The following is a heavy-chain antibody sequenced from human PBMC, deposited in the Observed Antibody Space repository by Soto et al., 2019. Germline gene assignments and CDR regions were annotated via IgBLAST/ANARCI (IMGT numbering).Heavy chain of an antibody. CDR3: AKDNGSGCDWLRVGDASDI. CDR1: GFTFSSYG. D-gene: IGHD5-12*01. Sequence: QVQLVESGGGVVQPGRSLRLSCAASGFTFSSYGMHWVRQAPGKGLEWVAVISYDGSNKYYADSVKGRLTISRDNSKNTLYVQMNGLRGEDTAVYYCAKDNGSGCDWLRVGDASDIWGQGTMVTVSS. CDR2: ISYDGSNK. J-gene: IGHJ3*02. V-gene: IGHV3-30*18.